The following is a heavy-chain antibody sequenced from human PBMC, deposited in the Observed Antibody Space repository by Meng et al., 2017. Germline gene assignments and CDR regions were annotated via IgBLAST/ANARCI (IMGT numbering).Heavy chain of an antibody. CDR2: INSDGSST. V-gene: IGHV3-74*01. CDR1: GFTFSSYS. J-gene: IGHJ4*02. CDR3: ARDHGPIDY. Sequence: EGRPVCVGGVLVKPGGSLGLPWAAVGFTFSSYSMTWVGQAPGKGLVWVSRINSDGSSTSYADSVKGRFTISRDNAKNTLYLQMNSLRAEDTAVYYCARDHGPIDYWGQGTLVTVSS.